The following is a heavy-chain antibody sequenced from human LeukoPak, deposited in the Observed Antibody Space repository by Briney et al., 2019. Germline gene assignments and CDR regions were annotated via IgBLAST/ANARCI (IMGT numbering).Heavy chain of an antibody. D-gene: IGHD2-15*01. CDR3: AKDRVVVVAATTGDY. CDR2: ISGSGGST. V-gene: IGHV3-23*01. CDR1: GFTFSSYA. Sequence: GGSLRLSCAASGFTFSSYAMSWVRQAPGKGLEWVSAISGSGGSTYYADSVKGRFTISRDNSKNTLYLQMNSLRAEDTAVYYCAKDRVVVVAATTGDYWGQGTLVTASS. J-gene: IGHJ4*02.